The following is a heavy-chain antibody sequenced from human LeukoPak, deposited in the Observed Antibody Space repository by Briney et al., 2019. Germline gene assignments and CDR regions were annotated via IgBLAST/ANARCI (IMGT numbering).Heavy chain of an antibody. D-gene: IGHD1-26*01. Sequence: PGGSLRLSCAASGFTFSSYGMHWVRQAPGKGLEWVAVISYDGSNKYYADSVKGRFTISRDNSKNTLYLQMNSLRAEDTAVYYCASIVGATGEGYWGQGTLVTVSS. V-gene: IGHV3-30*03. CDR2: ISYDGSNK. CDR1: GFTFSSYG. J-gene: IGHJ4*02. CDR3: ASIVGATGEGY.